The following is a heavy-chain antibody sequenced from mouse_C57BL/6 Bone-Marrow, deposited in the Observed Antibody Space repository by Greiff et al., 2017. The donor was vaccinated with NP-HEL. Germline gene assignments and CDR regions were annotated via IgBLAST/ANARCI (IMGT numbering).Heavy chain of an antibody. J-gene: IGHJ4*01. D-gene: IGHD1-1*01. CDR3: AKTGTTVVATRDYAMDY. Sequence: QVQLKQSGPGLVQPSQSLSITCTVSGFSLTSYGVHWVRQSPGKGLEWLGVIWRGGSTDYNAAFMSRLSITKDNSKSQVFFKMNSLQADDTAIYYCAKTGTTVVATRDYAMDYWGQGTSVTVSS. V-gene: IGHV2-5*01. CDR2: IWRGGST. CDR1: GFSLTSYG.